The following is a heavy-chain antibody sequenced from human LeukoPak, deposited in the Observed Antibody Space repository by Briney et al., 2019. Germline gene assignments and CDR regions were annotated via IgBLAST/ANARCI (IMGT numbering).Heavy chain of an antibody. CDR1: VFPFSDYW. Sequence: GGSLRLSCAASVFPFSDYWMDWVRQAPGKGMEWVANIKQDGSEGYYADSVKGRFTISRDNAKSSLYLQMNSLRAEDTAVYYCSRSLDYWGQGALVTVSS. V-gene: IGHV3-7*01. CDR3: SRSLDY. CDR2: IKQDGSEG. J-gene: IGHJ4*02.